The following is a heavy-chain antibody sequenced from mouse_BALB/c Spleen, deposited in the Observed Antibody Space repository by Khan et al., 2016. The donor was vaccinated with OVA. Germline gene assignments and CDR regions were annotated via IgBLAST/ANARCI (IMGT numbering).Heavy chain of an antibody. CDR2: INPTNGRT. Sequence: QVQLQQSGAELVKAGASVKMSCKASGYTFTSYWMHWVKQRLGQGLEWFAEINPTNGRTYYNEQFKSKATLTVDKSSSTAYMLLSGPTFEDSAVYYGARIKKIVATYFDYWGQGTTLTVSS. CDR3: ARIKKIVATYFDY. CDR1: GYTFTSYW. J-gene: IGHJ2*01. V-gene: IGHV1S81*02. D-gene: IGHD1-1*01.